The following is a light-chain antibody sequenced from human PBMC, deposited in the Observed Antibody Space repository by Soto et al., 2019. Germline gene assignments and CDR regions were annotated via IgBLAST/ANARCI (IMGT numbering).Light chain of an antibody. Sequence: DIVMTQSPATLSVSPGERATLSCRASQSVSSNLAWYQQKPGQAPSLLIYGASTRATGIPARFSGSGSGTEFTLTISSLQSEDFAVYYCQQYSIWRTFGQGTKVDIK. V-gene: IGKV3-15*01. J-gene: IGKJ1*01. CDR2: GAS. CDR3: QQYSIWRT. CDR1: QSVSSN.